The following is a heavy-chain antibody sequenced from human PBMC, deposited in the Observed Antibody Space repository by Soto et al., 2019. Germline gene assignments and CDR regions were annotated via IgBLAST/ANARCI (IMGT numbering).Heavy chain of an antibody. CDR3: AREEVGVGANMDYYAYGRDV. V-gene: IGHV3-48*03. CDR1: GFTFSSYG. D-gene: IGHD1-26*01. Sequence: PGGSLRLSCAASGFTFSSYGMNWVRQAPGEGLEWFSYISSSGSTIYCADSVKGRLTSSRDNAKNSLYLQINSLRAEDTAVYYCAREEVGVGANMDYYAYGRDVRGQRTTVTVSS. CDR2: ISSSGSTI. J-gene: IGHJ6*02.